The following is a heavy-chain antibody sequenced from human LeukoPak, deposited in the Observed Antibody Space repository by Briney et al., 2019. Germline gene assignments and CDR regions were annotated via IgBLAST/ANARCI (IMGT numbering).Heavy chain of an antibody. Sequence: GGSLRLSCAASGFTFSSSEMNWVRQAPGKGLEWVSYISSSSSTIYYADSVKGRFTISRDNAKNSLYLQMNSLRAEDTAVYYCARHAPGCSGGSCYSFSPWFDPWGQGTLVTVSS. CDR3: ARHAPGCSGGSCYSFSPWFDP. V-gene: IGHV3-48*03. CDR2: ISSSSSTI. CDR1: GFTFSSSE. J-gene: IGHJ5*02. D-gene: IGHD2-15*01.